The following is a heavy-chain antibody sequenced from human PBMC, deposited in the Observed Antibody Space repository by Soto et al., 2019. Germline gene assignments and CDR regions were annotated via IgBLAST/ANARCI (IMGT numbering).Heavy chain of an antibody. J-gene: IGHJ6*02. CDR2: ILYTGNT. CDR3: ASAAYGSGSYYAPYYYYAMDV. Sequence: PSETLSLTCTVSGASVSSYYWSWIRQPPGKGLEWLGYILYTGNTNYNPSLKSRVTMSVDTSKNQVSLKLSAVTAADTAVYFCASAAYGSGSYYAPYYYYAMDVWGQGTTVTVSS. D-gene: IGHD3-10*01. V-gene: IGHV4-59*02. CDR1: GASVSSYY.